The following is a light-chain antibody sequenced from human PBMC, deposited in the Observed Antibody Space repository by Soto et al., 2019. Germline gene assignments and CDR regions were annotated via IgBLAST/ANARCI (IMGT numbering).Light chain of an antibody. CDR2: WAS. J-gene: IGKJ2*01. Sequence: IVMTQSPDSLAVSLGERDTINCKSSQSVLYSSNNRNYLAWYRQKPGQPPKLLIYWASIRESGVPDRISGSGSGTDFTLTISSLQAEDVAIYYCQQYYSTPPYTFGQGTKLEIK. V-gene: IGKV4-1*01. CDR3: QQYYSTPPYT. CDR1: QSVLYSSNNRNY.